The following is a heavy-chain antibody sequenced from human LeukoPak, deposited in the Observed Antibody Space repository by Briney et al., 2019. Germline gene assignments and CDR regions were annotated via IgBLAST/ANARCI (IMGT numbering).Heavy chain of an antibody. V-gene: IGHV3-23*01. CDR1: GFTFSSYA. D-gene: IGHD3-22*01. Sequence: GGSLXLSCAASGFTFSSYAMSWVRQAPGKGLEWVSGISGSGGSTDYADSVKGRFTISRDNSKNTLYLQMNSLRAEDTAVYYCAKDEGNYYDSSGYYLPNYWGQGTLVTVSS. CDR2: ISGSGGST. CDR3: AKDEGNYYDSSGYYLPNY. J-gene: IGHJ4*02.